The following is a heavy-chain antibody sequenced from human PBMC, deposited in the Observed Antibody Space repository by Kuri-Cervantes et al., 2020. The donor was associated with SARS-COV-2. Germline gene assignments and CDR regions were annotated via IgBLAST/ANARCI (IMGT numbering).Heavy chain of an antibody. Sequence: SETLSLTCTVSGGPISSSSYYWGWIRQPPGKGLEWIGSIYYSGSTNYNPSLKSRVTISVDTSKNQFSLKLSSVTAADTAVYYCARLGSIAVGGLALDAFGIWGPGKTV. CDR3: ARLGSIAVGGLALDAFGI. J-gene: IGHJ3*02. V-gene: IGHV4-39*01. CDR1: GGPISSSSYY. D-gene: IGHD6-6*01. CDR2: IYYSGST.